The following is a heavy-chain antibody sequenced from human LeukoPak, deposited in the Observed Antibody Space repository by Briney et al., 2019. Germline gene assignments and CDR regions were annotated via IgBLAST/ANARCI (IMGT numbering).Heavy chain of an antibody. J-gene: IGHJ4*02. Sequence: SETLSLTCTVSGGSISSGDYYWSWIRQPPAKGLEWIGYIYYSGSTYYNPSLKSRVTISVDTSKNQFSLKLSSVTAADTAVYYCAGGDSGYVGYWGQGTLVTVSS. V-gene: IGHV4-30-4*01. CDR2: IYYSGST. CDR1: GGSISSGDYY. CDR3: AGGDSGYVGY. D-gene: IGHD5-12*01.